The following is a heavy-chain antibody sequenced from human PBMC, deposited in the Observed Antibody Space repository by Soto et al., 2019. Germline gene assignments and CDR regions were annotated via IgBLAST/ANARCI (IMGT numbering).Heavy chain of an antibody. CDR2: FDPEDGET. D-gene: IGHD3-10*01. CDR1: GYTLTELS. Sequence: ASVKVSCKVSGYTLTELSMHWVRQAPGKGLEWMGGFDPEDGETIYAQKFQGRVTMTEDTSTDTAYMELSSLRSEDTAVYYCATAVITMVRGVIYYFDYWGQGTLVTVSS. CDR3: ATAVITMVRGVIYYFDY. J-gene: IGHJ4*02. V-gene: IGHV1-24*01.